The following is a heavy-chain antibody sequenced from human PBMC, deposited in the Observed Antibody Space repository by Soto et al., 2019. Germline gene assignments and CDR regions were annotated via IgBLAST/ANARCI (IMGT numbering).Heavy chain of an antibody. V-gene: IGHV4-34*01. CDR1: GGSFSGYY. D-gene: IGHD4-17*01. CDR2: INHSGST. Sequence: SETLSLTCAVYGGSFSGYYWSWIRQPPGKGLEWIGEINHSGSTNYNPSLKSRVTISVDTSKNQFSLKLSSVTAADTAVYYCARAYGDYSDFDYWGQGTLVTVSS. J-gene: IGHJ4*02. CDR3: ARAYGDYSDFDY.